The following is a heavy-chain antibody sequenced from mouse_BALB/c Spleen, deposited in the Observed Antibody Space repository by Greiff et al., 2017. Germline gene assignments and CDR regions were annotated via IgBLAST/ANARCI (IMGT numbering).Heavy chain of an antibody. CDR1: GFTFSSYG. CDR2: ISSGGSYT. D-gene: IGHD2-2*01. CDR3: ARQWLRPDYYAMDY. Sequence: EVKLMESGGDLVKPGGSLKLSCAASGFTFSSYGMSWVRQTPDKRLEWVATISSGGSYTYYPDSVKGRFTISRDNAKNTLYLQMSSLKSEDTAMYYCARQWLRPDYYAMDYWGQGTSVTVSS. J-gene: IGHJ4*01. V-gene: IGHV5-6*01.